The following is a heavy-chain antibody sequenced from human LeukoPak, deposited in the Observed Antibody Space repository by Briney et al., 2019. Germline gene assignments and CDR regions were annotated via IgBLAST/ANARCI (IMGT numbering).Heavy chain of an antibody. J-gene: IGHJ4*02. CDR3: ARVHHSSWFHTFDY. CDR2: ISSSGSTI. CDR1: GFTFSSYE. D-gene: IGHD6-13*01. V-gene: IGHV3-48*03. Sequence: GGSLRLSCAASGFTFSSYEMNWVRQAPGKGLEWGSYISSSGSTIYYADSVKGRFTISRDNAKNSLYLQMNSLRSEDTAVYYCARVHHSSWFHTFDYWGQGTLVTVSS.